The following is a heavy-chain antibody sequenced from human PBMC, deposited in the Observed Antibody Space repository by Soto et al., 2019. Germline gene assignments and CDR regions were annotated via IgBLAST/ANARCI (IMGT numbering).Heavy chain of an antibody. CDR3: ARSLPWFDP. CDR1: GYTFTSYT. Sequence: QVRLVHSETEVKKPGASVNVSCKASGYTFTSYTISWVRQAPGQGLEWMGWISANNGNTEFAQKFQDRLTMIADTTTSTACLELRNLRPDDTAVYYCARSLPWFDPWGQGTLVAVSS. CDR2: ISANNGNT. V-gene: IGHV1-18*01. J-gene: IGHJ5*02.